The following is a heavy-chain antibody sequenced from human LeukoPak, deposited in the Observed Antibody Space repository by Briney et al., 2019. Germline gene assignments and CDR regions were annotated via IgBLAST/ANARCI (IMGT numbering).Heavy chain of an antibody. J-gene: IGHJ4*02. CDR1: GFTFNTYG. V-gene: IGHV3-30*18. CDR3: AKELYFGSGSYPDY. CDR2: ISHDGSDS. D-gene: IGHD3-10*01. Sequence: GGSLRLSCAASGFTFNTYGVHWVRQAPGKGLEWVAVISHDGSDSHYADSVKGRFTISRDNSKNTVYLQMSSLRPEDTAVYFCAKELYFGSGSYPDYWGRGTLVRVSS.